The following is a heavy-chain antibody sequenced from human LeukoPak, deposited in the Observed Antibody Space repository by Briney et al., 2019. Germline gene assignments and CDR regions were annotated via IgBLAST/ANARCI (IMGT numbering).Heavy chain of an antibody. CDR3: ARREGYCSSTSCHHFGY. CDR1: GGSFSGYY. V-gene: IGHV4-34*01. J-gene: IGHJ4*02. Sequence: SETLSLTCAVYGGSFSGYYWSWIRQPPGKGPEWIGEINHSGSTNYNPSLKSRVTISVDTSKNQFSLKLSSVTAADTAVYYCARREGYCSSTSCHHFGYWGQGTLVTVSS. CDR2: INHSGST. D-gene: IGHD2-2*01.